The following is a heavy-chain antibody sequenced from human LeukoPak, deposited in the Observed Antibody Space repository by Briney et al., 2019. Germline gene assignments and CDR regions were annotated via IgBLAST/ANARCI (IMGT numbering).Heavy chain of an antibody. Sequence: ASVKVSCKASGGTFSSYAISWVRQAPGQGLEWMGRIIPILGIANYAQKFQGRVTITADKSTSTAYMELSSLRSEDTAVYYCARAPPVAVTTFDYWGQGTLVTVSS. CDR1: GGTFSSYA. V-gene: IGHV1-69*04. CDR3: ARAPPVAVTTFDY. CDR2: IIPILGIA. D-gene: IGHD4-4*01. J-gene: IGHJ4*02.